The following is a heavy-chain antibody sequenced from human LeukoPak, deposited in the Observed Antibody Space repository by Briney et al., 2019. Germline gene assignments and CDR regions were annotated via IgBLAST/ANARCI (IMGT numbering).Heavy chain of an antibody. V-gene: IGHV3-66*02. CDR2: IYSGGST. Sequence: GGSLRLSCAASGFTVSSNYMSWVRQAPGKGLEWVSVIYSGGSTYYADSVKGRFTISRDNSKNTLYLQMSSLRAEDTAVYYCARAAAGTQSLDYWGQGTLVTVSS. D-gene: IGHD6-13*01. CDR1: GFTVSSNY. J-gene: IGHJ4*02. CDR3: ARAAAGTQSLDY.